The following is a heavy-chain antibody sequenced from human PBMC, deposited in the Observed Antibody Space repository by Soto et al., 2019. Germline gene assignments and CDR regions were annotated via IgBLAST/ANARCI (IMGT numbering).Heavy chain of an antibody. D-gene: IGHD3-9*01. V-gene: IGHV3-7*03. CDR2: IPQEGSDG. Sequence: RSLRLSCEVSGFTLSMYSMSWVRQAQGKGLEWVAKIPQEGSDGHYVDSVKGRFTISRDNAKNSVYLQMNSLRADDTAVYYCARDQLILPAHDLFYGSDVWGQGAKVTVSS. CDR1: GFTLSMYS. CDR3: ARDQLILPAHDLFYGSDV. J-gene: IGHJ6*02.